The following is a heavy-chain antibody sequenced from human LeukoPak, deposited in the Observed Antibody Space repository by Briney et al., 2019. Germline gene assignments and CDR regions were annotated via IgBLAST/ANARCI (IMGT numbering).Heavy chain of an antibody. CDR1: GFTFSSYW. V-gene: IGHV3-7*01. D-gene: IGHD3-22*01. J-gene: IGHJ4*02. CDR3: ARAMIVVATYYFDY. Sequence: PGGSLRLSCAASGFTFSSYWMSWVRQAPGKGLEWVANIKEDGSETYYVDSVRGRFTIPRDNAKNSLYLQMNSLRAEDTAVYYCARAMIVVATYYFDYWGQGTLVTVSS. CDR2: IKEDGSET.